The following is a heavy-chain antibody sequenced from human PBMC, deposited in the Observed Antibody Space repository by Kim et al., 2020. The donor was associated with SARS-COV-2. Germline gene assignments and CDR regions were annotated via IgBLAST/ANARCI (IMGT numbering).Heavy chain of an antibody. CDR1: GFTFSSYW. CDR2: INSDGSST. D-gene: IGHD6-19*01. V-gene: IGHV3-74*01. Sequence: GGSLRLSCAASGFTFSSYWMHWVRQAPGKGLVWVSRINSDGSSTSYADSVKGRFTISRDNAKNTLYLQMNSLRAEDTAVYYCARTRARAVAGIDYWGQGTLVTVSS. J-gene: IGHJ4*02. CDR3: ARTRARAVAGIDY.